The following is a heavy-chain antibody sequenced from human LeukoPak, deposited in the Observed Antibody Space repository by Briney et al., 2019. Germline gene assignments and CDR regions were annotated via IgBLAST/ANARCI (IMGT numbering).Heavy chain of an antibody. Sequence: ASVKVSCKASGYTFTGYGISWVRQAPGQRLEWMGWISAYIGNTNYAQTLQGRVTMTTDTSTSTAYMELRTLRSDDTAVYYCARDEGLALRFLAPKAFDYWGQGTLVTVSS. D-gene: IGHD3-3*01. CDR2: ISAYIGNT. J-gene: IGHJ4*02. CDR1: GYTFTGYG. V-gene: IGHV1-18*01. CDR3: ARDEGLALRFLAPKAFDY.